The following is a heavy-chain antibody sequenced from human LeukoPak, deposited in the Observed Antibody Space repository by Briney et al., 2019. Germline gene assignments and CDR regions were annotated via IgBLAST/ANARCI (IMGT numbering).Heavy chain of an antibody. CDR2: IWYDETNK. CDR1: GFIFRTFG. CDR3: ARARDNYDESGHSALDH. D-gene: IGHD3-22*01. V-gene: IGHV3-33*01. Sequence: PGGSLRLSCAASGFIFRTFGMHWVRQAPGKGLQWVASIWYDETNKYYADSVKGQFTISRDNFKNMLYLQMDSLRAEDTAMYYCARARDNYDESGHSALDHWGQGTLVTVSS. J-gene: IGHJ4*02.